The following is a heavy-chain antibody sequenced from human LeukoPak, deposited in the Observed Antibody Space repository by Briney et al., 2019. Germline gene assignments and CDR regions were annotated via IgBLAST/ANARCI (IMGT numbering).Heavy chain of an antibody. D-gene: IGHD4-11*01. CDR2: IYTSGST. J-gene: IGHJ6*02. CDR1: GGSISSGSYY. Sequence: SETLSLTCTVSGGSISSGSYYWSWIRQPAGKGLEWIGRIYTSGSTNYNPSLRSRVTISVDTSKNQFSLKLSSVTAADTAVYYCARTVTTMLGYYGMDVWGQGTTVTVSS. CDR3: ARTVTTMLGYYGMDV. V-gene: IGHV4-61*02.